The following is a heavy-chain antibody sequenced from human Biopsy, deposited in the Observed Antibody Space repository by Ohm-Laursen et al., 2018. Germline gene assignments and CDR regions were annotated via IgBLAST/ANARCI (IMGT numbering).Heavy chain of an antibody. D-gene: IGHD3-10*01. CDR1: GGSFSGYY. CDR2: INDNGRT. CDR3: ARGTNYYGSGRNRHWFDP. Sequence: GTLSLTCGVYGGSFSGYYCSWIRQPPGKGLEWIGEINDNGRTNYNPSLRSRVTFSVDTSKNQFSLKLSSVTAADTAVYYCARGTNYYGSGRNRHWFDPWGQGTQVTVSS. V-gene: IGHV4-34*01. J-gene: IGHJ5*02.